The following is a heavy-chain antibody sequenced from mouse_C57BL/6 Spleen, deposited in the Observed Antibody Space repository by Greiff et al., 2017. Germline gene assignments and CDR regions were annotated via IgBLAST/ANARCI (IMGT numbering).Heavy chain of an antibody. CDR2: INPSSGYT. Sequence: VQVVESGAELAKPGASVKLSCKASGYTFTSYWMHWVKQRPGQGLEWIGYINPSSGYTKYNQKFKDKATLTADKSSSTAYMQLSSLTYEDSAVYYCFIYYYGRRYFDVWGTGTTVTVSS. J-gene: IGHJ1*03. D-gene: IGHD1-1*01. CDR3: FIYYYGRRYFDV. V-gene: IGHV1-7*01. CDR1: GYTFTSYW.